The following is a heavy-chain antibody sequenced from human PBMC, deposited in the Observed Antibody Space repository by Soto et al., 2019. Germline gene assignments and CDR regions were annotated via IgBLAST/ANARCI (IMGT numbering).Heavy chain of an antibody. CDR3: ARGAQPSYYDILTRAYYYYMDV. CDR1: GGTFSGYA. D-gene: IGHD3-9*01. CDR2: IIPIFGTA. J-gene: IGHJ6*03. Sequence: SVKVSCKASGGTFSGYAISWVRQAPGQGLEWMGGIIPIFGTANYAQKFQGRVTMTTNTSTSTAYMELSSLRSEDTAVYYCARGAQPSYYDILTRAYYYYMDVWGKGTTVTVSS. V-gene: IGHV1-69*05.